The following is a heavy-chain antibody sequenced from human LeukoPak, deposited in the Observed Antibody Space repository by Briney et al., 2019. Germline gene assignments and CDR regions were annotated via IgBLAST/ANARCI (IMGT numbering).Heavy chain of an antibody. D-gene: IGHD1-14*01. J-gene: IGHJ4*02. CDR2: IYHSGST. Sequence: SETLSLTCTVSGGSISTYYWGWIRQPPGKGLEWIGSIYHSGSTYYNPSLKSRVTISVDTSKNQFSLKLSSVTAADTAVYYCARVDRKYRHFDYWGQGTLVTVSS. V-gene: IGHV4-38-2*02. CDR1: GGSISTYY. CDR3: ARVDRKYRHFDY.